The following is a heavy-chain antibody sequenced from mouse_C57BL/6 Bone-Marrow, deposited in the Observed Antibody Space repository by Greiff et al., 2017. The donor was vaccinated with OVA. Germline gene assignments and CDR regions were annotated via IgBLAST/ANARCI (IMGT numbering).Heavy chain of an antibody. Sequence: EVQGVESGGGLVQPKGSLKLSCAASGFSFNTYAMNWVRQAPGKGLEWVARIRSKSNNYATYYADSVKDRFTISRDDSESMLYLQMNNLKTEDTAMYYCVRDYYGTSYAMDYWGQGTSVTVSS. V-gene: IGHV10-1*01. J-gene: IGHJ4*01. D-gene: IGHD1-1*01. CDR3: VRDYYGTSYAMDY. CDR1: GFSFNTYA. CDR2: IRSKSNNYAT.